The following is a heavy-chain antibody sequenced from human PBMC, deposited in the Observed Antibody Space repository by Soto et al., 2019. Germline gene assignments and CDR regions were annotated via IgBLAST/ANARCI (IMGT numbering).Heavy chain of an antibody. J-gene: IGHJ6*02. Sequence: SETLSLTCTVSGGSISSGDQYWSWIRQPPGKGLEWIGYIYKSGSSFYNPSLRSRVTISVDTPKNQFSLKLSSVTAADTAVYSCARGQNGSRFYYGMDVWGQGTTVTVSS. V-gene: IGHV4-30-4*01. CDR1: GGSISSGDQY. D-gene: IGHD1-1*01. CDR2: IYKSGSS. CDR3: ARGQNGSRFYYGMDV.